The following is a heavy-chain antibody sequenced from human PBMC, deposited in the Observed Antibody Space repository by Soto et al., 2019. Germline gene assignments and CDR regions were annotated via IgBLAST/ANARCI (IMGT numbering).Heavy chain of an antibody. J-gene: IGHJ4*02. CDR3: ASRDPGTSVDY. CDR2: IWYDGSNT. V-gene: IGHV3-33*01. Sequence: PGGSLRLSCAASGFIFSSFGMHWVRQAPGKGLEWVAHIWYDGSNTYYADSVKGRVTISLDKSENQFSLKVTSLTAADTAVYYCASRDPGTSVDYWGQGTLVTVSS. CDR1: GFIFSSFG. D-gene: IGHD1-7*01.